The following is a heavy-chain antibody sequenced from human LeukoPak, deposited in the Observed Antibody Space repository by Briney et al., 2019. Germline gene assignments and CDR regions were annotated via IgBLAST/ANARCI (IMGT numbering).Heavy chain of an antibody. Sequence: ASVKVSCKTSGYTFTGYYIHWVRQAPGQGLEWMGWINPNSGGTHYAQKFQGRVTMTRDTSISTAYMELSSLRSEDTAVYYCASRHDSSGYSELDYWGQGTPVTVSS. V-gene: IGHV1-2*02. CDR2: INPNSGGT. D-gene: IGHD3-22*01. CDR3: ASRHDSSGYSELDY. CDR1: GYTFTGYY. J-gene: IGHJ4*02.